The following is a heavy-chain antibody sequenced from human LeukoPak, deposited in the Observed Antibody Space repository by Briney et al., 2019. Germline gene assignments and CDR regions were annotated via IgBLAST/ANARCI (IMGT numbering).Heavy chain of an antibody. CDR1: GYTFTNHD. J-gene: IGHJ6*03. V-gene: IGHV1-8*01. Sequence: ASVKVSCKASGYTFTNHDIIWVRQATGQGLEWMGWMNPNNVNTGYAQKFQGRVTTTRNTSISTAYMELSSLTSEDTAVYFCARGLRGRSSSGYYYYMDVWGKGTTVTVSS. D-gene: IGHD6-6*01. CDR3: ARGLRGRSSSGYYYYMDV. CDR2: MNPNNVNT.